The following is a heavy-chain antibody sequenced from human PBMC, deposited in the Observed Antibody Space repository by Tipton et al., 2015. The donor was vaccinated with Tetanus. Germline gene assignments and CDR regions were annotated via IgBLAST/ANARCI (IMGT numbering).Heavy chain of an antibody. V-gene: IGHV3-23*01. CDR1: GLSFSDYF. Sequence: SLRLSCAASGLSFSDYFMGWVRQAPGEGLEWVSTISGGGHNTHYADSVQGRFTISRDNSKNTMYLQMNSLRAEDTAVYYCTKDVGIVLFDYWGQGTLVTVSS. D-gene: IGHD2-8*01. J-gene: IGHJ4*02. CDR2: ISGGGHNT. CDR3: TKDVGIVLFDY.